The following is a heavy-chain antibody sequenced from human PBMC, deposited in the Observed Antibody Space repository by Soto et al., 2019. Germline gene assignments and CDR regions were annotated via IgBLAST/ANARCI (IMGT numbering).Heavy chain of an antibody. Sequence: SLRLSCAASGFSFSNYAMNCVRQAPGKGLEWVAVISYDGSNKYYADSVKGRFTISRDNSKNTLYLQMNSLRAEDTAVYYCAKDQGGTIFGVVIRDYYYYGMGVWGQGNTVTVS. V-gene: IGHV3-30*18. D-gene: IGHD3-3*01. CDR1: GFSFSNYA. CDR2: ISYDGSNK. CDR3: AKDQGGTIFGVVIRDYYYYGMGV. J-gene: IGHJ6*02.